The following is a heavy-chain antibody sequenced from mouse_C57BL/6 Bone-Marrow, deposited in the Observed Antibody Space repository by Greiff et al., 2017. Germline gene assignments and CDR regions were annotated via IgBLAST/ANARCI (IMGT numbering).Heavy chain of an antibody. D-gene: IGHD3-2*02. CDR2: ISDGGSYT. CDR3: ARDEGRQLRLAWFAY. V-gene: IGHV5-4*01. CDR1: GFTFGSNA. Sequence: EVKLVESGGGLLRPGGSLKLSCAASGFTFGSNAMSWVRQTPEKRLEWVATISDGGSYTYYPDNVKGRFTISRDNAKNNLYLQMSHLKSEDTAMYYCARDEGRQLRLAWFAYWGQGTLVTVSA. J-gene: IGHJ3*01.